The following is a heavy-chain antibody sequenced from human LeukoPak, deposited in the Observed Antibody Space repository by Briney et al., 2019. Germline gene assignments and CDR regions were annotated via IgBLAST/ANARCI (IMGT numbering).Heavy chain of an antibody. D-gene: IGHD3-3*01. CDR3: ARGKSYYDFWSGYFTGSCGYYYYYMDV. CDR1: GYTFTNYD. Sequence: ASVKVSCKASGYTFTNYDINWVRQATGQGLEWMGWMNPNSGNTGYAQKFQGRVTMTRNTSISTAYMELSSLRSEDTAVYYCARGKSYYDFWSGYFTGSCGYYYYYMDVWGKGTTVTVSS. J-gene: IGHJ6*03. CDR2: MNPNSGNT. V-gene: IGHV1-8*01.